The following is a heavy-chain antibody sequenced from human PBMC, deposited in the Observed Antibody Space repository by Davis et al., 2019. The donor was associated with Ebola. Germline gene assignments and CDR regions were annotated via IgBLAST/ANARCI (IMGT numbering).Heavy chain of an antibody. J-gene: IGHJ4*02. CDR3: ASGIQLWLVDY. V-gene: IGHV1-3*01. D-gene: IGHD5-18*01. CDR1: GYIFTTYA. CDR2: VHGGNGNT. Sequence: ASVKVSCKASGYIFTTYAMHWVRQAPGQRLEWMGWVHGGNGNTKYSQRFQGRVTITTDTSASTAYLDLSSLRSEDTAVYYCASGIQLWLVDYWGQGTLVTVSS.